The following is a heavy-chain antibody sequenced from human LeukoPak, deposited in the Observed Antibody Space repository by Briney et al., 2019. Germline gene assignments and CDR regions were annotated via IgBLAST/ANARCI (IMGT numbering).Heavy chain of an antibody. CDR3: ARTQVAATTHAPYYFDF. Sequence: GEALKISCKGSGYSFTTYWIGWVRQMPGKGLEWMGIIYPGDSDIRYSPSFQGQVTISADKSISTAYLQWSSPKASDTAMYYCARTQVAATTHAPYYFDFWGQGTLVTVSS. CDR1: GYSFTTYW. J-gene: IGHJ4*02. CDR2: IYPGDSDI. V-gene: IGHV5-51*01. D-gene: IGHD1-26*01.